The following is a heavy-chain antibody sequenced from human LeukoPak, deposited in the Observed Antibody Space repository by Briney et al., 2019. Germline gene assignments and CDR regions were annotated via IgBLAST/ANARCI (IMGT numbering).Heavy chain of an antibody. CDR3: ARLGAGSSGYLDY. V-gene: IGHV4-39*07. CDR1: GGSISSNNYY. D-gene: IGHD3-22*01. CDR2: IFHSGSI. J-gene: IGHJ4*02. Sequence: SETLSLTCTVSGGSISSNNYYWGWIRQPPGKGLQWIASIFHSGSIYYNPSLKSRVTISVDTSKNQFSLKLSSVTAADTAVYYCARLGAGSSGYLDYWGQGTLVTVSS.